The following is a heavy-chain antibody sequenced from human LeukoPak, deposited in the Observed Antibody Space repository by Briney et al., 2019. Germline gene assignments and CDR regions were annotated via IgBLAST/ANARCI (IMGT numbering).Heavy chain of an antibody. CDR1: GFTVSSNY. CDR3: ARGSGSQQNAFDI. V-gene: IGHV3-53*01. CDR2: IYSGGSR. D-gene: IGHD1-26*01. J-gene: IGHJ3*02. Sequence: PGGSLRLSCAASGFTVSSNYMSWVRQAPGKGLEWVSVIYSGGSRYYADSVKGRFTISRDNSRNTLYLQMNSLRAEDTAVYYCARGSGSQQNAFDIWGQGTMVTVSS.